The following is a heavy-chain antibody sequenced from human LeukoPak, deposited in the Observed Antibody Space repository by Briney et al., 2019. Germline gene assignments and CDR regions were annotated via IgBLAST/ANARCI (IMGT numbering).Heavy chain of an antibody. Sequence: GGSLRLSCAASGFTVSINYMNWVRQTPGKGLEWVSSISSSSYIYYADSVKGRFTISRDNAKNSLYLQMNSLRAEDTAVYYCARGISPSGLLSGYSYFDYWGQGTLVTVSS. CDR1: GFTVSINY. V-gene: IGHV3-69-1*01. D-gene: IGHD3-22*01. CDR3: ARGISPSGLLSGYSYFDY. J-gene: IGHJ4*02. CDR2: ISSSSYI.